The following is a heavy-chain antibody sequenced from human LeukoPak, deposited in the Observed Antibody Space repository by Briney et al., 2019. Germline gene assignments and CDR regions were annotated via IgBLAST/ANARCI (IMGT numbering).Heavy chain of an antibody. D-gene: IGHD6-19*01. Sequence: ASVKVSCKASGGTFSSYAISWVRQAPGQGLEWMGGIIPIFGTANYAQKLQGRVTMTTDTSTSTAYMELRSLRSDDTAVYYCARDIAVAGTFTEFDYWGQGTLVTVSS. V-gene: IGHV1-69*05. J-gene: IGHJ4*02. CDR3: ARDIAVAGTFTEFDY. CDR2: IIPIFGTA. CDR1: GGTFSSYA.